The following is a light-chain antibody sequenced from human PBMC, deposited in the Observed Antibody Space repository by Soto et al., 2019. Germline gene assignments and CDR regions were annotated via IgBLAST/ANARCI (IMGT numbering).Light chain of an antibody. V-gene: IGLV4-69*01. CDR2: LNSDGSH. CDR1: RGHSSYA. J-gene: IGLJ2*01. CDR3: QTWGTGIVV. Sequence: QPVLTQSPSASASLGASVKLTCTLSRGHSSYAIAWHQQQPEKGPRYLMKLNSDGSHSKGDGIPDRFSGSSSGAERYLTISSLQSEDEADYYWQTWGTGIVVFGGGTKLTVL.